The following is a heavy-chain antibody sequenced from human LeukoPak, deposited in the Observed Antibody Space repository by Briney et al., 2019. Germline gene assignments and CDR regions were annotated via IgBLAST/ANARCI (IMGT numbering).Heavy chain of an antibody. J-gene: IGHJ4*02. CDR2: ISDSGGST. CDR3: AKDQRWESPHYLDS. CDR1: GFTFSSYA. Sequence: AETLRLSCAASGFTFSSYAMTWDRQAPWKGLEKVSAISDSGGSTYYAYSVNPRFPILRDISYNTLHLQINSPRDEDKDVYYCAKDQRWESPHYLDSWGQGTLVTVSS. V-gene: IGHV3-23*01. D-gene: IGHD1-26*01.